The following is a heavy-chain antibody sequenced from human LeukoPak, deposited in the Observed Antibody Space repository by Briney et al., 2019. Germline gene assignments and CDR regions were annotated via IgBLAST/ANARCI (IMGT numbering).Heavy chain of an antibody. Sequence: GASVKVSCKASGYTFTSYYMHWVRQTPGQGLEWMGIINPSGGSTSYAQKFQGRVTMTRDTSTSTVYMELSSLKSEDTAVYYCARDQCSGGSCYYPGLYWGQGTLVTVSS. CDR2: INPSGGST. D-gene: IGHD2-15*01. J-gene: IGHJ4*02. CDR1: GYTFTSYY. CDR3: ARDQCSGGSCYYPGLY. V-gene: IGHV1-46*01.